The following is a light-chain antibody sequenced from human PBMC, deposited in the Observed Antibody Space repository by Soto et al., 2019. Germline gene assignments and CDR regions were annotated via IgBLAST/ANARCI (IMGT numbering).Light chain of an antibody. CDR1: QNIRRF. Sequence: DIQMTQSPSSLSASVGDRVTITCRASQNIRRFLNWYQEKPGKGPKLLISFASVLHSGVTSRFTGSGFGTDFTLTISSLEPEDFATYYCQQGHTTPWTFGQGTKVEI. J-gene: IGKJ1*01. V-gene: IGKV1-39*01. CDR2: FAS. CDR3: QQGHTTPWT.